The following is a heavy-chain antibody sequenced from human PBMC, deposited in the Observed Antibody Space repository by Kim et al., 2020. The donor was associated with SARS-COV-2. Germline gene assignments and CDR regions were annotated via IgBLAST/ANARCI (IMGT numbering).Heavy chain of an antibody. CDR1: GFTFSNAW. CDR3: TTDIVLMVYASQP. J-gene: IGHJ4*02. D-gene: IGHD2-8*01. V-gene: IGHV3-15*01. Sequence: GGSLRLSCAASGFTFSNAWMSWVRQAPGKGLEWVGRIKSKTDGGTTDYAAPVKGRFTISRDDSKNTLYLKMNSLKTEDTAVYYCTTDIVLMVYASQPWGQGTLVAVSS. CDR2: IKSKTDGGTT.